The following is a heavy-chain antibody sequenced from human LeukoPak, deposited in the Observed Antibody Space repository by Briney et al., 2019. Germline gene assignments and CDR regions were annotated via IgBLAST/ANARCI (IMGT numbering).Heavy chain of an antibody. Sequence: SETLSLTCAVYGGSFSGYYWSWIRQPPGKGLEWIGEINHSGSTNYNPSLKSRVTISVDTSKNQFSLKLSSVTAADTAVYYCARLGVAGRRHGDWGQGTLVTVSS. J-gene: IGHJ4*02. CDR3: ARLGVAGRRHGD. V-gene: IGHV4-34*01. CDR2: INHSGST. D-gene: IGHD6-19*01. CDR1: GGSFSGYY.